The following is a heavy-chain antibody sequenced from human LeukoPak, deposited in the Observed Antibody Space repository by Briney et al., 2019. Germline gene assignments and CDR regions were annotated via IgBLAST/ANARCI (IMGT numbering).Heavy chain of an antibody. Sequence: GGSLRLSCAASGLTFSSYSMNWVRPAPGEGLEWVSSISSSSSYIYYADSVKGRFTISRDNAKNSLYLQMNSLRAEDTAVYYCASMLLGGSGWYDYWGQGTLVTVSS. V-gene: IGHV3-21*01. CDR3: ASMLLGGSGWYDY. D-gene: IGHD6-19*01. J-gene: IGHJ4*02. CDR1: GLTFSSYS. CDR2: ISSSSSYI.